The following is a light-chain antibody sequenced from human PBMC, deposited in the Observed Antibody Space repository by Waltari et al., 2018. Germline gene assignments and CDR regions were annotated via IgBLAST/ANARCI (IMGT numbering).Light chain of an antibody. CDR2: EVT. J-gene: IGLJ3*02. Sequence: QSALTPPPSASGSPGQSVTISCTGTSSDVGGYAYVSWYQQHPDKAPKLMIYEVTKRPSGVPDRFSGSKSGNTASLTVSGLQAEDEADYYCSSYAGSNLWVFGGGTKLTVL. CDR1: SSDVGGYAY. V-gene: IGLV2-8*01. CDR3: SSYAGSNLWV.